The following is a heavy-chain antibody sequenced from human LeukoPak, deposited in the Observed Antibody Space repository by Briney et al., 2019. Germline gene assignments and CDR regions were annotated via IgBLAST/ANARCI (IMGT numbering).Heavy chain of an antibody. D-gene: IGHD3-9*01. CDR3: ARHLAYYDILTGYYSGGTFDY. CDR1: GGSISSYY. CDR2: IYYSGST. Sequence: SETLSLTCTVSGGSISSYYWSWIRQPPGKGLEWIGYIYYSGSTNYNPSLKSRVTISVVTSKNQFSLKLSSATAADTAVYYCARHLAYYDILTGYYSGGTFDYWGQGTLVTVSS. V-gene: IGHV4-59*08. J-gene: IGHJ4*02.